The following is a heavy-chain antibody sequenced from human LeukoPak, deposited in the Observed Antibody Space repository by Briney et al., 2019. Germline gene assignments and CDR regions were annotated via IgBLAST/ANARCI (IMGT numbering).Heavy chain of an antibody. CDR3: ARSER. CDR2: INADGSRK. V-gene: IGHV3-7*01. J-gene: IGHJ4*02. Sequence: GGSLRLSCAGSGFTFNSPSWMSWVRQAPGKGLEWVANINADGSRKYYVDSVKGRFTISKDNAKKSLYLEMNSLTTEDTAVYYCARSERWGQGTLVTVSS. CDR1: GFTFNSPSW.